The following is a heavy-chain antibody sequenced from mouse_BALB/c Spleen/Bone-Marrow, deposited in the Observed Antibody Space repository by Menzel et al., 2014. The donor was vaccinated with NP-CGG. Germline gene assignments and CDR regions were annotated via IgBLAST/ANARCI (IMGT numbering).Heavy chain of an antibody. D-gene: IGHD2-3*01. V-gene: IGHV4-1*02. Sequence: EVQGAESVGGLVQPGGSLKLSCAASGLEFSRYWMSWVRQAPGKGLEWIGEINPDSSTINYTPSLKDKFIISRDNAKNTLYLQMSKVRSEDTALYYCALLGYYVYLNVWGAGTTVIVSS. CDR2: INPDSSTI. CDR3: ALLGYYVYLNV. CDR1: GLEFSRYW. J-gene: IGHJ1*01.